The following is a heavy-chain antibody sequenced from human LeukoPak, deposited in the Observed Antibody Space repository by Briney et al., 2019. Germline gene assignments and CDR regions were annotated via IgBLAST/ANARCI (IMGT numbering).Heavy chain of an antibody. Sequence: GGSLRLSCAASGFTFSSYGMHWVRQAPGKGLEWVAVISYDGSNKYYADSVKGRFTISRDNSKNTLYLQMNSLRAEDTAVYYCATLSSSVPFYFDYWGQGTLVTVSS. D-gene: IGHD6-6*01. J-gene: IGHJ4*02. CDR2: ISYDGSNK. CDR3: ATLSSSVPFYFDY. CDR1: GFTFSSYG. V-gene: IGHV3-30*03.